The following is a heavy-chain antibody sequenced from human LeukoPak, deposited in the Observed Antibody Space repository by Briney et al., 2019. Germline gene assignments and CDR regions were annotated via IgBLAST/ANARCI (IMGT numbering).Heavy chain of an antibody. CDR1: GGSFSGYY. J-gene: IGHJ4*02. CDR3: ARYVPVKTGTTRASFDY. CDR2: INHSGTT. D-gene: IGHD1-1*01. Sequence: SSGTLSLTCAVYGGSFSGYYWSWIRQPPGKGLEWIGEINHSGTTNDNPSLKSRVTMSVDTSKSQFSLNLRSVTAADTAVYYCARYVPVKTGTTRASFDYWGQGTLVTVSS. V-gene: IGHV4-34*01.